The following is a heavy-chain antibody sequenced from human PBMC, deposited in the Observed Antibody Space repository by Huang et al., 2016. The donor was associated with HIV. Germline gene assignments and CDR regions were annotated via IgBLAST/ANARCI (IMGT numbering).Heavy chain of an antibody. J-gene: IGHJ4*02. V-gene: IGHV3-11*04. CDR2: ISSNGKNI. Sequence: QVQLLESGGGLVKPVGSLRLSCADSGFTFRDYYMSWIRQAPGKGLEWDSNISSNGKNIYYPESVKGRFAISRDNAKNSLFLQMNSLRAEDTAIYYCARKGRDDFWSGYPDYWGQGTLVTVSS. CDR3: ARKGRDDFWSGYPDY. CDR1: GFTFRDYY. D-gene: IGHD3-3*01.